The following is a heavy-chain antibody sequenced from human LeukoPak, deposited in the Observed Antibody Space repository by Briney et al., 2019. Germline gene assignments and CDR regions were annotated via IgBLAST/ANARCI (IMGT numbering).Heavy chain of an antibody. J-gene: IGHJ4*02. D-gene: IGHD2-15*01. Sequence: GGSLRLSCAASGFTFSSYAMSWVRQAPGKGLEWVSAISGSGGSTYYADSVKGRFTISRDNSKNTLYLQMNSLRAEDTAVYYCAKVEDTVVVVAAPNFDYWGQGTLVTVSS. V-gene: IGHV3-23*01. CDR1: GFTFSSYA. CDR3: AKVEDTVVVVAAPNFDY. CDR2: ISGSGGST.